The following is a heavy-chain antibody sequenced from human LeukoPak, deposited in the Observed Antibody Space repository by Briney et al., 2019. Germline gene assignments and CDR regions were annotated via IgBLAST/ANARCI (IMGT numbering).Heavy chain of an antibody. J-gene: IGHJ4*02. Sequence: GGSLRLSCAASGFTFSSYAMSWVRQAPGKGLEWVSAISGSDDNTYYADSVKGRFTIPRDNSKNTLYLQMNSLRAEDTAVYYCAKDNYSGYYIVYWGQGTLVTVSS. CDR3: AKDNYSGYYIVY. CDR1: GFTFSSYA. V-gene: IGHV3-23*01. CDR2: ISGSDDNT. D-gene: IGHD5-12*01.